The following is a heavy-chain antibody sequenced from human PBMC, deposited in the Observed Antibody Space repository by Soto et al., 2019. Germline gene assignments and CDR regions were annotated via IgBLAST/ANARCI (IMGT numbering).Heavy chain of an antibody. CDR3: ARERPDGSRLDP. D-gene: IGHD6-13*01. CDR2: IHYSGST. V-gene: IGHV4-30-4*08. Sequence: SETLCLTCTVSGLSGFNGAFFWGWIRQPPGKGLEWIGYIHYSGSTYYNPSLKGRVTISVDTSKNQFSLKLSSVTAADTAVYYCARERPDGSRLDPWGQGTLVTVSS. J-gene: IGHJ5*02. CDR1: GLSGFNGAFF.